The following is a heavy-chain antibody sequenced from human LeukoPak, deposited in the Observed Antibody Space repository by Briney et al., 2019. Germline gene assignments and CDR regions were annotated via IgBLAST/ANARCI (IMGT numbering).Heavy chain of an antibody. CDR3: ARDAEFYYYDSSGYRPRGVYFDY. CDR2: IYTSGST. CDR1: GGSISSYY. D-gene: IGHD3-22*01. Sequence: SETLSLTCTVSGGSISSYYWSWIRQPAGKGLEWIGRIYTSGSTNYNPSLKSRVTISVDKSKNQFSLKLNSVTAADTAVYYCARDAEFYYYDSSGYRPRGVYFDYWGQGTLVTVSS. J-gene: IGHJ4*02. V-gene: IGHV4-4*07.